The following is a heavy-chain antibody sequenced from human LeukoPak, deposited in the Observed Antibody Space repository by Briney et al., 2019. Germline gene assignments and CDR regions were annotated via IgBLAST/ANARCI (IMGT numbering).Heavy chain of an antibody. CDR2: ISAYNGNT. Sequence: ASVKVSCKASGYTFTSYGISWVRQAPGQGLEWMGWISAYNGNTNYAQKLQGRVTMTTDTSTSTAYMELSSLRSEDTAVYYCARTSVDSSGYYYEDYWGQGTLVTVSS. CDR1: GYTFTSYG. J-gene: IGHJ4*02. CDR3: ARTSVDSSGYYYEDY. V-gene: IGHV1-18*01. D-gene: IGHD3-22*01.